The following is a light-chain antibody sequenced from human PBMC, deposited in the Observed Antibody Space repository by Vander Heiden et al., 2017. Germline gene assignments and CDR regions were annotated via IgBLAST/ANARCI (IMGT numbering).Light chain of an antibody. CDR1: NSNIGSNT. CDR3: AAWDDSLKGVV. J-gene: IGLJ2*01. V-gene: IGLV1-44*01. Sequence: QSVLTQPPSASGTPGQRVNISCSGSNSNIGSNTVNWYQPLPGTSPKLLICSNNQRPSGVPDRFSGSKSGTSASLAISGLQSEDEADYYCAAWDDSLKGVVFGGGTKLTVL. CDR2: SNN.